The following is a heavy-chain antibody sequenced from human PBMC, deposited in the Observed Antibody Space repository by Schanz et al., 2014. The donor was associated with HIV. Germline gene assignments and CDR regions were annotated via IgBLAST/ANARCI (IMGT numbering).Heavy chain of an antibody. CDR2: IWYDGSNK. V-gene: IGHV3-33*01. CDR1: GFTFTSFG. D-gene: IGHD6-6*01. J-gene: IGHJ6*02. CDR3: ASTVYPYTGSSDYYYGMDV. Sequence: QVQLVESGGGVVQPGRSLRLSCAASGFTFTSFGMHWVRQAPGKGLDWVAVIWYDGSNKYYADSVKGRFTISRDNSKKALYLQMNSLRVDDTAVYYCASTVYPYTGSSDYYYGMDVWGQGTTVTVSS.